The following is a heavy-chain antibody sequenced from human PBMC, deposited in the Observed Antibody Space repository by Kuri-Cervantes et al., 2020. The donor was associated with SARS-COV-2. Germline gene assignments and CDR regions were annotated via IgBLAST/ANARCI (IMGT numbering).Heavy chain of an antibody. CDR2: IYYSGST. Sequence: SETLSLTCTVSGASISRSSYYWGWIRQPPGKGLEWIGSIYYSGSTYYNPSLKSRVTISVDTSKNQFSLKLSSVTAADTAVYYCASAQEPYYYDSSGYYRFDYWGQGTLVTVSS. CDR1: GASISRSSYY. D-gene: IGHD3-22*01. CDR3: ASAQEPYYYDSSGYYRFDY. J-gene: IGHJ4*02. V-gene: IGHV4-39*01.